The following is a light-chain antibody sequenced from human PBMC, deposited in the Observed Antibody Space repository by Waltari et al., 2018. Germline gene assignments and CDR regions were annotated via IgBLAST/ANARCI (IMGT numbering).Light chain of an antibody. V-gene: IGKV3-15*01. J-gene: IGKJ4*01. CDR1: QSIRSN. CDR2: GAS. CDR3: QQYNNWPPVT. Sequence: EIVMTQSPATLSVSQGERATLSCRASQSIRSNLAWYQQKPGQAPRLLIYGASTRATGIPARFSGSGSGTDFTLTISSLQSEDFAVYYCQQYNNWPPVTFGGGTKVEIK.